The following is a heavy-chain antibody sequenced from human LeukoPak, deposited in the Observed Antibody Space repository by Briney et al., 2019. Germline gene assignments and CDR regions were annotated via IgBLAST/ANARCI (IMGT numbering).Heavy chain of an antibody. CDR3: ARGGFWSGYSNNWFDP. D-gene: IGHD3-3*01. CDR2: IYYSGST. Sequence: PSETLSLTCTVSGGSISSYYWSWIRQPPGKGLEWIGYIYYSGSTNYNPSLKSRVTISVDTSKNQFSLKLSSVTTADTAVYYCARGGFWSGYSNNWFDPWGQGTLVTVSS. J-gene: IGHJ5*02. V-gene: IGHV4-59*01. CDR1: GGSISSYY.